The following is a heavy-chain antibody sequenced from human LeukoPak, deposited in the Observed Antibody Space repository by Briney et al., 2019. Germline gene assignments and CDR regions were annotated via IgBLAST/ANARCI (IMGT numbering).Heavy chain of an antibody. CDR3: ARVRDSFQYYYGSGSYPEI. J-gene: IGHJ4*02. Sequence: ASVKVSCKASGYTFTSYGISWVRQAPGQGLEWMGWISAYNGNTNYAQKLQGRVTMTTDTSTSTAYIELRSLRSDDTAVYYCARVRDSFQYYYGSGSYPEIWGQGTLVTVSS. V-gene: IGHV1-18*01. CDR1: GYTFTSYG. D-gene: IGHD3-10*01. CDR2: ISAYNGNT.